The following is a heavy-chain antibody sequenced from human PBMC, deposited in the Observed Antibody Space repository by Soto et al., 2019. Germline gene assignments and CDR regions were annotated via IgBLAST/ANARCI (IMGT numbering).Heavy chain of an antibody. CDR3: ARTGCGGAGYRIYSSYTGMDV. D-gene: IGHD2-21*02. Sequence: SETLSLTCTVSGGSISSYYWSWIRQPPGKGLEWIGYIYYSGSTNYNPSLKSRVTISVDTSKNQFSLKLSSVTAADTAVYYCARTGCGGAGYRIYSSYTGMDVWGQGTTVTVSS. J-gene: IGHJ6*02. CDR2: IYYSGST. CDR1: GGSISSYY. V-gene: IGHV4-59*01.